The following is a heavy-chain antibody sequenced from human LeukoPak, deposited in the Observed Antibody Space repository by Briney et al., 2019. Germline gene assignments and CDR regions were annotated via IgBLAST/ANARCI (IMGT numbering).Heavy chain of an antibody. J-gene: IGHJ4*02. CDR2: IYTSGST. V-gene: IGHV4-61*02. D-gene: IGHD3-22*01. Sequence: PSQTLSFSCTVSGGSISSGSYYWSWIRQPAGKGLEWIGRIYTSGSTNYNLSLKSRVTISVDTSKNQFSLKLSSVTAADTAVYYCARTSYYYDSSGYYYYFDYWGQGTLVTVSS. CDR3: ARTSYYYDSSGYYYYFDY. CDR1: GGSISSGSYY.